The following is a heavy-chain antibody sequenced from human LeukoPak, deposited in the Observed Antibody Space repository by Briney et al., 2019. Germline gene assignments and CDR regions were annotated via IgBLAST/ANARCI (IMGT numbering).Heavy chain of an antibody. CDR3: ARPLMYYYGSETYFWFDP. CDR1: GFTFTTYW. CDR2: ISQDGSER. V-gene: IGHV3-7*01. D-gene: IGHD3-10*01. Sequence: PGGSLRLACAASGFTFTTYWMCWVRQAPGKGLEGVANISQDGSERCYVDSVKGRFTISRDNAENSLNLQMNSLRGEDTAVYYCARPLMYYYGSETYFWFDPWGQGTLVTVSS. J-gene: IGHJ5*02.